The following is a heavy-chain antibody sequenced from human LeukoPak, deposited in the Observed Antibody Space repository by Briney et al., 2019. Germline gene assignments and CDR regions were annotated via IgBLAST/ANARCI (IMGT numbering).Heavy chain of an antibody. D-gene: IGHD3-3*01. V-gene: IGHV3-33*06. CDR2: IWYDGNYK. J-gene: IGHJ4*02. Sequence: GGSLRLSCAASGFTFSSYGMHWVRQAPGQGLEWAAVIWYDGNYKFYADSVKGRFTISRDNSKNILYLQMNSLSAEDTAVYYCAKDLGDFWSGYYTGLDYWGQGTLVTVSS. CDR3: AKDLGDFWSGYYTGLDY. CDR1: GFTFSSYG.